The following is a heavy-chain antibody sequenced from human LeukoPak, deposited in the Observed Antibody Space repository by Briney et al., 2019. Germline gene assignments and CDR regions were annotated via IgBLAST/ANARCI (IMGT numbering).Heavy chain of an antibody. D-gene: IGHD2-8*01. J-gene: IGHJ4*02. CDR2: INPNSGGT. V-gene: IGHV1-2*06. Sequence: ASVKVSCKASGYTFTGYYMHWVRQAPGQGLEWMGRINPNSGGTNYAQKFQGRVTMTRDTSISTAYMELSSLRSEDTAVYYCARKSGYCTNGVCYHYFDYWGQGTLVTVSS. CDR3: ARKSGYCTNGVCYHYFDY. CDR1: GYTFTGYY.